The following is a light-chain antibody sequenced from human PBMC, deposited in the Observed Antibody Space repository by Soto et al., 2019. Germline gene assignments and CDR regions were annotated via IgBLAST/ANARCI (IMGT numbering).Light chain of an antibody. CDR1: SSNIGAGYD. Sequence: QPVPTQPPSVSGAPGHRVTSSCTGSSSNIGAGYDVHWYQQLPGTAPKLLIYGNSNRPSGVPDRFSGSKSGTSASLAITGLQAEDEADYYCQSYDSSLSGSVFGGGTKLTVL. J-gene: IGLJ3*02. CDR2: GNS. CDR3: QSYDSSLSGSV. V-gene: IGLV1-40*01.